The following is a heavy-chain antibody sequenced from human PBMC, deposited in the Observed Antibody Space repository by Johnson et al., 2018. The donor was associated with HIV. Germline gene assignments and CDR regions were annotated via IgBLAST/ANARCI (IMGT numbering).Heavy chain of an antibody. J-gene: IGHJ3*01. V-gene: IGHV3-30*03. CDR2: ISYDGSNK. Sequence: QVQLVESGGGVVQPGRSLRLSCAASGFTFSSYGMHWVRQAPGKGLEWVAVISYDGSNKYYADSVKGRFTIPRDNSKNTLYLKMTSLKTEDTGVYYCSRGIAAAGTPVAFDVWGQGTMVIVSS. CDR1: GFTFSSYG. D-gene: IGHD6-13*01. CDR3: SRGIAAAGTPVAFDV.